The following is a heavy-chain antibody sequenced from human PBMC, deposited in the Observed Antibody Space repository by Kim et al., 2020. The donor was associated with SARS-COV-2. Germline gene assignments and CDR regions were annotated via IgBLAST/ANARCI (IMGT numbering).Heavy chain of an antibody. Sequence: GGSLRLSCVASGFTFTSHWMRWVRQVPGKGPEWVSRINESGNDRSSADSLKGRVTISRDNLKKMIFLHQNGLRAEDTAVYFCARGGHVYHGSSCSSYAASDAIDVWGQGTAVTVSS. V-gene: IGHV3-74*01. J-gene: IGHJ6*02. D-gene: IGHD3-22*01. CDR2: INESGNDR. CDR1: GFTFTSHW. CDR3: ARGGHVYHGSSCSSYAASDAIDV.